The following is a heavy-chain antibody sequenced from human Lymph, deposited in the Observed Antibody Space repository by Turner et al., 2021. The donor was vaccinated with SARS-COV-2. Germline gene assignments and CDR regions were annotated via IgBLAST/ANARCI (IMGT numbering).Heavy chain of an antibody. V-gene: IGHV1-69*10. CDR3: ARRHSGNYDAFDI. CDR2: ISPILGIA. J-gene: IGHJ3*02. D-gene: IGHD1-26*01. CDR1: GGTFSTYV. Sequence: QVQLVQSGAEVKKPGSSVKVPCKASGGTFSTYVLSWVRQAPGQGLEWMGGISPILGIANYAQKCQGRVTITADKSTSTAYMELSSLRSEDTAVYHCARRHSGNYDAFDIWGQGTMVTVSS.